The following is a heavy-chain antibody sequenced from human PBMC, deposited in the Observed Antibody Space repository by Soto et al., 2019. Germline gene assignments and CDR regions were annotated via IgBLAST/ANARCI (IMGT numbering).Heavy chain of an antibody. V-gene: IGHV4-39*01. Sequence: PSETLSLTCTVXGGSISSSSYYWGWIRQPPGKGLEWIGSIYYSGSTYYNPSLKSRVTISVDTSKNQFSLKLSPVTAADTAVYYCARHVLWFGELLPNAYYFDYWGQGTLVTVSS. J-gene: IGHJ4*02. CDR2: IYYSGST. CDR1: GGSISSSSYY. D-gene: IGHD3-10*01. CDR3: ARHVLWFGELLPNAYYFDY.